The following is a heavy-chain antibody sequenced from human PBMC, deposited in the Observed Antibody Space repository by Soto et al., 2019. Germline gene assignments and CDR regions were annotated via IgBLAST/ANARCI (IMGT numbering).Heavy chain of an antibody. V-gene: IGHV4-31*03. CDR1: GGSISSGGYY. CDR2: IYYSGST. D-gene: IGHD5-12*01. J-gene: IGHJ5*02. CDR3: ARDLREATIGFDP. Sequence: QVQLQESGPGLVKPSQTLSLTCTVSGGSISSGGYYWSWIRQNPGTGLEGIGYIYYSGSTYYNPSLTSRVTISVDTSKNQFSLKMSSVTAADTAVYYCARDLREATIGFDPWGQGTLVTVSS.